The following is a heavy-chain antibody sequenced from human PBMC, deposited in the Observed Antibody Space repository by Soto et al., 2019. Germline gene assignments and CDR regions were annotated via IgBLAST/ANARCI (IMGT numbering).Heavy chain of an antibody. CDR1: GGTFSSYA. Sequence: QVQLVQSGAEVKKPGSSVKVSCKASGGTFSSYAISWVRQAPGQGLGWMGGIIPIFGTANYGQKFQGRVTINADESTSTAYMELSSLRSEDKAVYYCARDYLYSSSWLWGQSKGWLAPWGQGSLVTVSS. CDR2: IIPIFGTA. CDR3: ARDYLYSSSWLWGQSKGWLAP. D-gene: IGHD6-13*01. J-gene: IGHJ5*02. V-gene: IGHV1-69*01.